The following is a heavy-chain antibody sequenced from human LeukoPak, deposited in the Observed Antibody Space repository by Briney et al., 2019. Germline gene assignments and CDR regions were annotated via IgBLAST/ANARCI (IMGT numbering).Heavy chain of an antibody. D-gene: IGHD2-21*01. J-gene: IGHJ4*02. Sequence: GGSLRLSCTASGFTFGDYGMSWVRQAPGKGLEWVGFIRSKAYGGTTEYAASVKGRFTISRDDSKSIAYLQMNSLKTEDTAVYYCARGGGYCGGDCYGIDYWGQGTLVTVSS. V-gene: IGHV3-49*04. CDR3: ARGGGYCGGDCYGIDY. CDR2: IRSKAYGGTT. CDR1: GFTFGDYG.